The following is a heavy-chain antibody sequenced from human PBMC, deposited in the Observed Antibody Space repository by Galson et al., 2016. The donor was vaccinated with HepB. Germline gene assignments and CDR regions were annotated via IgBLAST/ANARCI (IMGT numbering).Heavy chain of an antibody. D-gene: IGHD3-10*01. Sequence: SLRLSCAASGFTFSIYHFHWVRQAPGKGLEWVAVISYNGGNKYYAASVKGRFTISRDNSKNTLYLQMNSLTTEDTAMYYCARGSRLKSDAHYFDYWGPGTLVTVSS. CDR1: GFTFSIYH. V-gene: IGHV3-30*03. CDR3: ARGSRLKSDAHYFDY. J-gene: IGHJ4*02. CDR2: ISYNGGNK.